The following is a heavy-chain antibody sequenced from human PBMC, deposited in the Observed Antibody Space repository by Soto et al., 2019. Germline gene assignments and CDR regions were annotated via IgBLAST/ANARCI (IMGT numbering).Heavy chain of an antibody. Sequence: GGSLRLSCAASGFTFSSYEMNWVRQAPGKGLEWVSYISSSGSTIYYADSVKGRFTISRDNAKNSLYLQMNSLRAEDTAVYYCARVGYYDSSDYWGQGTLVTVSS. J-gene: IGHJ4*02. V-gene: IGHV3-48*03. CDR1: GFTFSSYE. D-gene: IGHD3-22*01. CDR2: ISSSGSTI. CDR3: ARVGYYDSSDY.